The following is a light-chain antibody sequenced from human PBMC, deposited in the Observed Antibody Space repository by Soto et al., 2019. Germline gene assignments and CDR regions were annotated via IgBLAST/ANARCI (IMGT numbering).Light chain of an antibody. CDR3: QQYKNWPPWT. CDR2: GAS. CDR1: ETLNTN. V-gene: IGKV3-15*01. J-gene: IGKJ1*01. Sequence: EIVMTQSAGTLSVSPGERATLSCRTSETLNTNIAWYQQRPGQAPRLLIYGASTRATGVPARFTGSGSGTDFTLTISSLQFEDFAVYFCQQYKNWPPWTFGQGTKVDI.